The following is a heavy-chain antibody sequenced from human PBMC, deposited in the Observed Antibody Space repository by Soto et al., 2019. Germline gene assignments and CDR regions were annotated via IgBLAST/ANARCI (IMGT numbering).Heavy chain of an antibody. CDR1: GFTFSNYW. D-gene: IGHD4-17*01. J-gene: IGHJ6*01. Sequence: EVQLVESGGGLVQPGGSLRLSCAASGFTFSNYWIHWVRQAPGKGLVWVSRIKGDGSRIDYADSVKGRFIISRDNAKNTVYVQMNSLGDEDAAVYYCARGLPGYYGKDVWGHGTTVTVSS. CDR2: IKGDGSRI. V-gene: IGHV3-74*01. CDR3: ARGLPGYYGKDV.